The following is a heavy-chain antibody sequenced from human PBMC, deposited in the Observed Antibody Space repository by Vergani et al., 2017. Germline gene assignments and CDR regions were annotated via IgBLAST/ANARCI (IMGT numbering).Heavy chain of an antibody. CDR1: GYTFTAYY. D-gene: IGHD3-9*01. CDR3: ARELPLTGFFDY. J-gene: IGHJ4*02. V-gene: IGHV1-46*03. Sequence: QVQLVQSGAEVGKPGASVKISCKASGYTFTAYYIHWVRQAPEQGLEWVGVISPDGFSTFYAQKFQGRVTITRDTSTSTVYVEVTSLRSDDTAVYYCARELPLTGFFDYWGQGSVVTVSS. CDR2: ISPDGFST.